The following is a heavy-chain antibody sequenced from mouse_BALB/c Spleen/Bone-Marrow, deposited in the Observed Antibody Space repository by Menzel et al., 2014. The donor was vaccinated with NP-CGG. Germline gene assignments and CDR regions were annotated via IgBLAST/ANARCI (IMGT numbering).Heavy chain of an antibody. CDR3: ARHAYYDQTEVSFVY. J-gene: IGHJ3*01. Sequence: EVKLMESGGGLVKSGGSLKLSCAASGFSFSNYGMSWVRQTPEKRLEWVATISGDGRYTFYSDSVKRRFTISRDNAKNNLYLQLSSLRSEDTALYYCARHAYYDQTEVSFVYWGQGTLVTVSA. V-gene: IGHV5-9-2*01. CDR2: ISGDGRYT. D-gene: IGHD2-4*01. CDR1: GFSFSNYG.